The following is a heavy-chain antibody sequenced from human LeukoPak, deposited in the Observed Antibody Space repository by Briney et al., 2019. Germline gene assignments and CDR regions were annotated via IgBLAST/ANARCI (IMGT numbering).Heavy chain of an antibody. Sequence: GASVNVSCTASVSTFTDYYIHWVRQAPGHGLEWLGWINPNSGGTNYAQKLQGRVTMTRDTSIRTVYMEVSRLTSDDTAVYYCATMGTTTFDHWGQGTLVTVSS. V-gene: IGHV1-2*02. CDR1: VSTFTDYY. CDR2: INPNSGGT. CDR3: ATMGTTTFDH. D-gene: IGHD1-26*01. J-gene: IGHJ4*02.